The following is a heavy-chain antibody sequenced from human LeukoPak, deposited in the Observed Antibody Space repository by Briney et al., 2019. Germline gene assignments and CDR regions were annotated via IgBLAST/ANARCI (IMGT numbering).Heavy chain of an antibody. CDR1: GYTFTTYY. CDR2: INPSGGST. CDR3: ARNVGSGLDY. Sequence: ASVKVSCKASGYTFTTYYIHWVRQAPGQGLEWMGFINPSGGSTSYAQKFQGRVTMTRDTSTSTVYMELSSLRSEDTAVYYCARNVGSGLDYWGQGTLVAVSS. V-gene: IGHV1-46*01. D-gene: IGHD1-1*01. J-gene: IGHJ4*02.